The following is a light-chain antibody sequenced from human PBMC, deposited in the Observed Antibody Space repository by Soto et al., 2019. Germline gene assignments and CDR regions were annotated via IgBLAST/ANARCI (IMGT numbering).Light chain of an antibody. V-gene: IGKV1-17*02. CDR3: LQHYSYPNP. CDR1: QDIRSE. J-gene: IGKJ2*01. CDR2: AAS. Sequence: DIQMTQSPSSLSASVGDRVAITCRASQDIRSELGWYQQKSGEAPKRMIFAASTLQRVVPPRLRGSGSVTEFTLTITDLQPEAFATYYCLQHYSYPNPFGQGTTLEI.